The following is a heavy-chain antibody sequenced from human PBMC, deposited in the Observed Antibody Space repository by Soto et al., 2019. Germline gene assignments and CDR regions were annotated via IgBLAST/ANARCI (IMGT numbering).Heavy chain of an antibody. CDR3: ARRWEPFKNFDP. CDR2: ISGSGDST. J-gene: IGHJ5*02. V-gene: IGHV3-23*01. CDR1: GFTFSGYA. D-gene: IGHD1-26*01. Sequence: PGGSLRLSCAASGFTFSGYALTWLRQAPGKGLEWVSGISGSGDSTSYADSVKGRFTISRDNSKNTMYLQLNSLRGEDTAVYYCARRWEPFKNFDPWGQGTLVTVSS.